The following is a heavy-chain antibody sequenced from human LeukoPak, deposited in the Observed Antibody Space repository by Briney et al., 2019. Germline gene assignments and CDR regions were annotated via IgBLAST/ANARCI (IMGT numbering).Heavy chain of an antibody. V-gene: IGHV7-4-1*02. CDR3: ARVGGETDLWFGIKLGLNY. D-gene: IGHD3-10*01. J-gene: IGHJ4*02. CDR2: INTNTGNP. CDR1: GYTFTSYA. Sequence: ASVKVSCKASGYTFTSYAMNWVRQAPGQGLEWMGWINTNTGNPTYAQGFTGRFVFSLDTSVSTAYLQISSLKAEDTAVYYCARVGGETDLWFGIKLGLNYWGQGTLVTVSS.